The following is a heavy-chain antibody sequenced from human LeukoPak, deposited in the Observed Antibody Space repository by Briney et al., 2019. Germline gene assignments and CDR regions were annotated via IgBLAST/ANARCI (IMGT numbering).Heavy chain of an antibody. V-gene: IGHV4-30-2*01. CDR3: VSPRGFSYGYFDY. CDR1: GGSISSGGYS. CDR2: IYHSGST. D-gene: IGHD5-18*01. J-gene: IGHJ4*02. Sequence: TASETLSLTCAVSGGSISSGGYSWSWIRQPPGKGLEWIGYIYHSGSTYYNPSLKNRVTISVDRSKNQFSLKLSSVSATDTAVYYCVSPRGFSYGYFDYWGQGTLVTVSS.